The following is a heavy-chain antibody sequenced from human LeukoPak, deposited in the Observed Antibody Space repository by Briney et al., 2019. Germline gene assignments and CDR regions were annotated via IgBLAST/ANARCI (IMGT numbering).Heavy chain of an antibody. CDR1: GFTFSNAW. V-gene: IGHV4-34*01. D-gene: IGHD6-13*01. J-gene: IGHJ6*04. CDR3: ARRKKSIAAAGRAYYYYGMDV. CDR2: INHSGST. Sequence: PGGSLRLSCAASGFTFSNAWMSWVRQPPGKGLEWIGEINHSGSTNYNPSLKSRVTISVDTSKNQFSLKLSSVTAADTAVYYCARRKKSIAAAGRAYYYYGMDVWGKGTTVTVSS.